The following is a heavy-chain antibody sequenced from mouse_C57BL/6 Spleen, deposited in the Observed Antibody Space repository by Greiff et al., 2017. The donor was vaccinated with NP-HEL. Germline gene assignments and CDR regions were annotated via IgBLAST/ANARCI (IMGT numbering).Heavy chain of an antibody. Sequence: QVQLQQSGAELVRPGASVTLSCKASGYTFTDYEMHWVKQTPVHGLEWIGAIDPETGGTAYNQKFKGKAILTADKSSSTAYMELRSLTSEDSAVYYCTRELDYVMDYWGQGTSVTVSS. CDR3: TRELDYVMDY. V-gene: IGHV1-15*01. CDR2: IDPETGGT. J-gene: IGHJ4*01. CDR1: GYTFTDYE.